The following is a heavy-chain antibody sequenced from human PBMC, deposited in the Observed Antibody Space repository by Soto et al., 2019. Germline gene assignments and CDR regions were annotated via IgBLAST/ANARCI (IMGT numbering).Heavy chain of an antibody. V-gene: IGHV4-30-4*01. J-gene: IGHJ5*02. CDR3: ARGGSWYFDGVNWFDP. Sequence: QVQLQESGPGLVKPSQTLSLTCTVSGGSISSGDYYWSWIRQPPGKGLEWIGYIYYSGSTYYNPSLQSRVTISVDTSKNQFSLKLSSVTAADTAVYYCARGGSWYFDGVNWFDPWGQGTLVTVSS. D-gene: IGHD6-13*01. CDR2: IYYSGST. CDR1: GGSISSGDYY.